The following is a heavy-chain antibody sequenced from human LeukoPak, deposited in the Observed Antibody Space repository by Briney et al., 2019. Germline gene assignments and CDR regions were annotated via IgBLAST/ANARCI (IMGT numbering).Heavy chain of an antibody. Sequence: PSETLSLTCAVYGGSFSGYYWSWIRQPPGKGLEWIGEINHSGSTNYNPSLKSRVTISVDTSKNQFSLNLRSVTAADTAVYYCARHSGGSGSYPFDYWGQGTLVTVSS. V-gene: IGHV4-34*01. J-gene: IGHJ4*02. D-gene: IGHD3-10*01. CDR2: INHSGST. CDR1: GGSFSGYY. CDR3: ARHSGGSGSYPFDY.